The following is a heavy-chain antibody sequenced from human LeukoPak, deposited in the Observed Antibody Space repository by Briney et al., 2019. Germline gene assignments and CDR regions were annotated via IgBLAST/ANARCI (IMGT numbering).Heavy chain of an antibody. CDR1: GGSFSGYY. Sequence: SETLPLTCAVYGGSFSGYYWSWIRQPPGKGLEWIGEINHSGSTNYNPSLKSRVTISVDTSKNQFSLKLSSVTAADTAVYYCARGILPGDFDYWGQGTLVTVSS. V-gene: IGHV4-34*01. CDR3: ARGILPGDFDY. J-gene: IGHJ4*02. D-gene: IGHD3-9*01. CDR2: INHSGST.